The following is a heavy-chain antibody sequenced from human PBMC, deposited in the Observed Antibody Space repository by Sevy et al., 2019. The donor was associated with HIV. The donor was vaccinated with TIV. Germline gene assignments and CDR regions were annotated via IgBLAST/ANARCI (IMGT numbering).Heavy chain of an antibody. CDR3: VKDRRTYFDFWSGYTFHY. V-gene: IGHV3-64D*06. CDR2: ISKNGGSK. Sequence: GGSLRLSCSASGFNFSDYSIDWVRQTPGMGLEYFSGISKNGGSKYYADSVRGRFTISRDNSKNTVYLQMSSLRSEDTAIYYCVKDRRTYFDFWSGYTFHYWGQRALVTVSS. D-gene: IGHD3-3*01. J-gene: IGHJ4*02. CDR1: GFNFSDYS.